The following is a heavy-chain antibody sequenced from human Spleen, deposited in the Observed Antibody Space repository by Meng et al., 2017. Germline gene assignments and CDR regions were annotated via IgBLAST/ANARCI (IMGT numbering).Heavy chain of an antibody. CDR2: IYYSGST. CDR3: AREGWFRGNLAFDI. J-gene: IGHJ3*02. Sequence: SETLSLTCTVSGGSISSYYWSWIRQPPGKGLEWIGYIYYSGSTNYSPSLKSRVTISVDTSKNQFSLKLSSVTAADTAMYYCAREGWFRGNLAFDIWGQGKMV. D-gene: IGHD6-19*01. CDR1: GGSISSYY. V-gene: IGHV4-59*12.